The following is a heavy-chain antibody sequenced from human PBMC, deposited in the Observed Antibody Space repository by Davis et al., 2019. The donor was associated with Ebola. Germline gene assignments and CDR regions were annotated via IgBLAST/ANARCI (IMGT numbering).Heavy chain of an antibody. D-gene: IGHD4-17*01. Sequence: MPSETLSLTCTVSSGSMSSSSSYWSWIRQPPGKGLEWIGYIYYSGSTNYNPSLKSRVTISVDTSKNQFSLKLSSVTAADTAVYYCASNYGDYVGYYYYGMDVWGQGTTVTVSS. CDR1: SGSMSSSSSY. CDR2: IYYSGST. J-gene: IGHJ6*02. V-gene: IGHV4-61*01. CDR3: ASNYGDYVGYYYYGMDV.